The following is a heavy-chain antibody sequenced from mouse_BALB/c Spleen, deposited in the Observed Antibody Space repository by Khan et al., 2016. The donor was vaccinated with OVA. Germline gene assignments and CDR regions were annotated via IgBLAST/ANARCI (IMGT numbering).Heavy chain of an antibody. J-gene: IGHJ3*01. CDR3: ARSYFYDSSTWFAY. V-gene: IGHV1-69*02. Sequence: QVQLQQPGAELVKPGASVKLSCKATGYTFSSYWMHWVKQRPGQGLEWIGEIDPSDSHTNYNQKFKGKATLNVDKSSSTAYMHLSSLTSEDSTVYYCARSYFYDSSTWFAYWGQGTLVTVSA. D-gene: IGHD1-1*01. CDR1: GYTFSSYW. CDR2: IDPSDSHT.